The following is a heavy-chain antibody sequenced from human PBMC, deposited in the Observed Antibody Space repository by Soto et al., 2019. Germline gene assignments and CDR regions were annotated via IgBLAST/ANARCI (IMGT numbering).Heavy chain of an antibody. Sequence: QVQLVQSGAEVRKPGASVNISCRASGFSFSDNLINWVRQAPGQSLEWMGWINPDNGNTRYSQTIQGRVTISRHASASIAYVEVSDVTSEDTAVYYCARDILAVGPRANDAFDVWGQGTMVTVSS. CDR2: INPDNGNT. J-gene: IGHJ3*01. D-gene: IGHD2-8*02. V-gene: IGHV1-3*01. CDR1: GFSFSDNL. CDR3: ARDILAVGPRANDAFDV.